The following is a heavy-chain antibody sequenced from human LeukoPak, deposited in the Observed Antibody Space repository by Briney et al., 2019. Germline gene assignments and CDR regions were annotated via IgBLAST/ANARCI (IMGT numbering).Heavy chain of an antibody. D-gene: IGHD4-17*01. CDR3: TRHAMTTVTTSWFDP. CDR2: IRSKANSYAT. J-gene: IGHJ5*02. Sequence: GGSLRLSCAASGFTFSSYAMHWVRQASGKGLEWVGRIRSKANSYATAYAASVKGRFTISRDDSKNTAYLQMNSLKTEDTAVYYCTRHAMTTVTTSWFDPWGQGTLVTVSS. CDR1: GFTFSSYA. V-gene: IGHV3-73*01.